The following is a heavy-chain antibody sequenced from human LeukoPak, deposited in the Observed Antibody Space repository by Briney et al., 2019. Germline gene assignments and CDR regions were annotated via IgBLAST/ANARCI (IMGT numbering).Heavy chain of an antibody. J-gene: IGHJ6*03. D-gene: IGHD2-2*01. CDR3: ARDPPQIVVVPAAPYYYYYYMDV. CDR2: ISAYNGNT. CDR1: GYTFTSYG. Sequence: ASVKVSCKASGYTFTSYGISWVRQAPEQGLEWMGWISAYNGNTNYAQKLQGRVTMTTDTSTSTAYMELRSLRSDDTAVYYCARDPPQIVVVPAAPYYYYYYMDVWGKGTTVTVSS. V-gene: IGHV1-18*01.